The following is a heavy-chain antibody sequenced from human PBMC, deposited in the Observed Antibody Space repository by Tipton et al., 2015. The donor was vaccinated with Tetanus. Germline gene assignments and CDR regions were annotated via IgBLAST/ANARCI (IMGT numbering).Heavy chain of an antibody. CDR1: GGSISSGGYY. CDR2: IYYSGST. CDR3: ARELPTSSQCYFDY. J-gene: IGHJ4*02. D-gene: IGHD2-2*01. V-gene: IGHV4-31*03. Sequence: TLSLTCTVSGGSISSGGYYWSWIRQHPGKGLEWIGYIYYSGSTYYNPSLKSRVTISVDTSKNQFSLKLSSVTAADTAVYYCARELPTSSQCYFDYWGQGTLVTVSS.